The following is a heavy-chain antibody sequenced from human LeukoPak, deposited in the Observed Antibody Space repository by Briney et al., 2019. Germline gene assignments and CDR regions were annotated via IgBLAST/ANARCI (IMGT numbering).Heavy chain of an antibody. CDR2: MFYSGST. Sequence: SETLSLTCTVSGGSISSSSYYWGWIRQPPGKGLEWIGSMFYSGSTYYNPSLKSRVTISVDTSKNQFSLKLSSVTAADTAVYYCASGTAIVKSDYWGQGSLVTVYS. D-gene: IGHD5-18*01. J-gene: IGHJ4*02. V-gene: IGHV4-39*01. CDR3: ASGTAIVKSDY. CDR1: GGSISSSSYY.